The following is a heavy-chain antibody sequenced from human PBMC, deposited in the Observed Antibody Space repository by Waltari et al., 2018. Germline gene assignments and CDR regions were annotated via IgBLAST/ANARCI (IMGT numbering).Heavy chain of an antibody. CDR2: FDPEDGEM. J-gene: IGHJ1*01. D-gene: IGHD3-10*01. CDR1: GPTLSHLA. V-gene: IGHV1-24*01. CDR3: ATGYGSEF. Sequence: QVQLVQSGAEVKKPGASVKVSCKLSGPTLSHLAIHWVRQGPGKGLEWMGGFDPEDGEMTYAQKFQGRVTMTEDPSTDTAYMELSSLTSEDTAVYFCATGYGSEFWGQGSLVTVSS.